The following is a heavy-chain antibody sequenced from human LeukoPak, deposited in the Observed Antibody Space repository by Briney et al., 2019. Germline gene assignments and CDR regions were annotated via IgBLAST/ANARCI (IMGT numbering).Heavy chain of an antibody. D-gene: IGHD6-13*01. J-gene: IGHJ6*04. Sequence: PGGSLRLSCAASGFTFSSYGMHWVRQAPGKGLEWVAFIRYDGSNKYYADSVKGRFTISRDNSKNTLYLQMNSLRAEDTAVYYCARAYSSGWYVMDVWGKGTTVTISS. CDR1: GFTFSSYG. CDR3: ARAYSSGWYVMDV. CDR2: IRYDGSNK. V-gene: IGHV3-30*02.